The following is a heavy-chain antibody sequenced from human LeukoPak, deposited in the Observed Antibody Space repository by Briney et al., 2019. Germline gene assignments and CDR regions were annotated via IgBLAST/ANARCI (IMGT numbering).Heavy chain of an antibody. CDR2: ISAYNGNT. V-gene: IGHV1-18*01. CDR3: ARVGGDYSNSLDYYMDV. CDR1: GYTFTSYG. D-gene: IGHD4-11*01. J-gene: IGHJ6*03. Sequence: ASVKVSCKASGYTFTSYGISWVRPAPGQGLEWMGWISAYNGNTNYAQKFQGRVTMTRDTSISTAYMELSRLRSDDTAVYYCARVGGDYSNSLDYYMDVWGKGTTVTVSS.